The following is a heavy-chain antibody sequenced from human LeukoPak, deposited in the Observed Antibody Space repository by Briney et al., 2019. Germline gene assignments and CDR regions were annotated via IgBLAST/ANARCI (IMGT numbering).Heavy chain of an antibody. Sequence: PSETLSLTCTVSGGSISSYYWSFIRQPAGKGLEWIGRIYSSGSTNYNPSLKSRVTMSIDTSKNQFSLKLSSVTAADSAVYYCAREGFVAVPATDYSSYYGMDVWAKGPRSPSP. J-gene: IGHJ6*02. V-gene: IGHV4-4*07. CDR1: GGSISSYY. CDR3: AREGFVAVPATDYSSYYGMDV. D-gene: IGHD2-2*01. CDR2: IYSSGST.